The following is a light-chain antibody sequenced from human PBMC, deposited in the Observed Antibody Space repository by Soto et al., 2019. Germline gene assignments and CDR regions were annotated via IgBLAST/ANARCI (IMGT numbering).Light chain of an antibody. J-gene: IGKJ4*01. CDR3: QQYNSFALT. CDR1: QSISSW. CDR2: DAS. V-gene: IGKV1-5*01. Sequence: DIQMTQSPSTLSASVGDRVTITCRASQSISSWLAWYQQKPGKAPKLLIYDASSLESGVPSRFSGSGSGTEFTLTISSLQPDDFATYYCQQYNSFALTFGGGTKVEIK.